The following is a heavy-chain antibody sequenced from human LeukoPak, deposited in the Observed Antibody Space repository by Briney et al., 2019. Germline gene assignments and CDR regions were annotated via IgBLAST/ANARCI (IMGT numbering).Heavy chain of an antibody. Sequence: SETLSLTCTVSGGSISTYYWSWIRQPPGKGLEWIGEINHSGSTNYNPSLKSRVTISVDTSKNQFSLKLSSVTAADTAVYYCARGFRWLLRSGFDYWGQGTLVTVSS. D-gene: IGHD3-22*01. CDR3: ARGFRWLLRSGFDY. J-gene: IGHJ4*02. CDR1: GGSISTYY. CDR2: INHSGST. V-gene: IGHV4-34*01.